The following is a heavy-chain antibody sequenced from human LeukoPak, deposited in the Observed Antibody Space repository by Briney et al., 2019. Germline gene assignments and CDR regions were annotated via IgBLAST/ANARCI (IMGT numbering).Heavy chain of an antibody. CDR2: IYHSGST. V-gene: IGHV4-39*07. J-gene: IGHJ3*02. CDR3: ARDRSYYDSSGYYYVGAFDI. CDR1: GGSISSSSYY. Sequence: SETLSLTCTVSGGSISSSSYYWGWIRQPPGKGLEWIGSIYHSGSTYYNPSLKSRVTISVDTSKNQFSLKLSSVTAADTAVYYCARDRSYYDSSGYYYVGAFDIWGQGTMVTVSS. D-gene: IGHD3-22*01.